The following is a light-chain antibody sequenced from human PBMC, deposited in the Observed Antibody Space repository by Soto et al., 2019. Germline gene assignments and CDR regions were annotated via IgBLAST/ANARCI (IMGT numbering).Light chain of an antibody. Sequence: DIQMTQSPSSLSASVGDRVTITCRASQSIRTFLNWFQQKPGKTPKLLIYTASSLQSGVPSRFSGSGSGTDFTLTISPLQPEDFATYYCQQSYTTPLTFGHGTRLEIK. CDR2: TAS. CDR3: QQSYTTPLT. V-gene: IGKV1-39*01. CDR1: QSIRTF. J-gene: IGKJ5*01.